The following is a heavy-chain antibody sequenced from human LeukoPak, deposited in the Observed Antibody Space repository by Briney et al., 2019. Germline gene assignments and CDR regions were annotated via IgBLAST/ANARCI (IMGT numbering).Heavy chain of an antibody. D-gene: IGHD3-10*01. V-gene: IGHV3-23*01. CDR3: ARDLWFGELLWFDP. CDR2: ISGSASST. J-gene: IGHJ5*02. Sequence: GGSLKLSCATSGFTFTKYAMSWVRQAPGKGLEWVSAISGSASSTYYADSVKGRFTISRDNSKNTLYLQMNSLRADDTAVYYCARDLWFGELLWFDPWGQGTLVTVSS. CDR1: GFTFTKYA.